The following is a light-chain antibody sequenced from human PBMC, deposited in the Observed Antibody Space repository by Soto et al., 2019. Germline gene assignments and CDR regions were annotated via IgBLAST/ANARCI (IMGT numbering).Light chain of an antibody. Sequence: QSVLTQPASVSGSPGQSITISCTGTSSDVGAYNYVSWYQQHPGKVPKLMIYDVSDRPSGVSNRFSGSKSGNTASLTISGLQAEDEADYYCSSFTRSNSYVFGTWTKLTVL. CDR1: SSDVGAYNY. CDR2: DVS. CDR3: SSFTRSNSYV. J-gene: IGLJ1*01. V-gene: IGLV2-14*03.